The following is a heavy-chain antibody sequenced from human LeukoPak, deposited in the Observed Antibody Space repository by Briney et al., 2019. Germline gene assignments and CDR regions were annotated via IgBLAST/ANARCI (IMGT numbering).Heavy chain of an antibody. CDR1: GFTFSDYY. D-gene: IGHD6-13*01. Sequence: GGSLRLSCAASGFTFSDYYMSWIRQAPGKGLECVSYISSSGSTKYYADSVKGRFTISRDNAKNSLYLQMNSLRDEDTAVYYCARVSSSWSLRWGQGTLVTVSS. V-gene: IGHV3-11*01. J-gene: IGHJ4*02. CDR2: ISSSGSTK. CDR3: ARVSSSWSLR.